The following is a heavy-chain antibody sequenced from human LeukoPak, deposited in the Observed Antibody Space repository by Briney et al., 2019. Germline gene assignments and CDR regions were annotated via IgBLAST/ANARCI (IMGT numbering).Heavy chain of an antibody. CDR1: GDSVSSTTSY. CDR3: ARQLAGLFFNS. CDR2: IFYSGIT. Sequence: PSETLSPTCTVSGDSVSSTTSYWTWIRQPPGQGLEYIGSIFYSGITFYNPSLKSRVTMSVDTSKNQFSLKLNSVTAADTAVYFCARQLAGLFFNSWGQGTLVAVSS. D-gene: IGHD6-19*01. J-gene: IGHJ4*02. V-gene: IGHV4-39*01.